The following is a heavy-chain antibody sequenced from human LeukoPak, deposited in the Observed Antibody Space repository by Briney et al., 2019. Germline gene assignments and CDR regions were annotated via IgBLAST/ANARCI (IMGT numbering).Heavy chain of an antibody. Sequence: SETLSLTCTVSGGSISSYYWSWLRQPPGKGLEWIGYIYYSGSTNYNPSLKSRVTISVDTSKNQFSLKLSSVTAADTAVYYCARQNGGATPPFDWGQGTLVTVSA. J-gene: IGHJ4*02. V-gene: IGHV4-59*08. CDR2: IYYSGST. D-gene: IGHD1-26*01. CDR1: GGSISSYY. CDR3: ARQNGGATPPFD.